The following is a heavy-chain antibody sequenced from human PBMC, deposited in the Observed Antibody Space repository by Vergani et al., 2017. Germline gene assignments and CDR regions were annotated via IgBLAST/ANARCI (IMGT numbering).Heavy chain of an antibody. CDR1: GFTFSSYG. Sequence: QVQLVESGGGVVQPGRSLRLSCAASGFTFSSYGMHWVRQAPGKGLEWVAVIWYDGSNKYYADSVKGRFTISRDNSKNTLYLQMNSLRAEDTAVYYCARXRGAVAGTLDYYYYMDVWGKGTTVTVSS. CDR3: ARXRGAVAGTLDYYYYMDV. V-gene: IGHV3-33*01. D-gene: IGHD6-13*01. CDR2: IWYDGSNK. J-gene: IGHJ6*03.